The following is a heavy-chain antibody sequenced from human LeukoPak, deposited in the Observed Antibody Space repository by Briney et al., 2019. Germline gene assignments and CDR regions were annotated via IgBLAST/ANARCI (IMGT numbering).Heavy chain of an antibody. D-gene: IGHD4-17*01. V-gene: IGHV4-38-2*02. CDR1: GYSISSCYY. CDR3: ARVGFVTSLANDAFDI. CDR2: IYHRGST. J-gene: IGHJ3*02. Sequence: SETLSLTCTVSGYSISSCYYWCWMRQPPGKGLESGGSIYHRGSTNYIPSLKRGVTISVGTYKHQFSLKLSSVTAADTAVYYCARVGFVTSLANDAFDIWGQGTRVSVSS.